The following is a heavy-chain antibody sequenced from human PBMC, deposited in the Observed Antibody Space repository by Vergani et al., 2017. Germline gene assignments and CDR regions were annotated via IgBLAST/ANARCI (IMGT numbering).Heavy chain of an antibody. CDR3: ARDNRPFRCSDGSGYSSLDY. Sequence: EVQLVESGGGLVQPGGSLRLSCAASGFTFSSYWMSWVRQAPGKGLEWVANIKQDGSEKYYVDSVKGRFTISRDNAKNSLYLQMNSLRAEDTAVYYCARDNRPFRCSDGSGYSSLDYWGQGTLVTVSS. V-gene: IGHV3-7*03. D-gene: IGHD2-15*01. CDR1: GFTFSSYW. CDR2: IKQDGSEK. J-gene: IGHJ4*02.